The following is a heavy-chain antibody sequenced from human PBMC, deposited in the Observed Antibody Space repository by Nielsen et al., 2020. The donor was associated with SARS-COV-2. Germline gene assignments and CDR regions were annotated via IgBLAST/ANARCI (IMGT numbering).Heavy chain of an antibody. Sequence: GESLKISCAASGFTFSSYAMHWVRQAPGKGLEWVAVISYDGSNKYYADSVKGRFTISRDNSKNTLYLQMNSLRAEDTAVYYCARGQLRWYFDLWGRGTLVTVSS. D-gene: IGHD1-26*01. J-gene: IGHJ2*01. CDR2: ISYDGSNK. V-gene: IGHV3-30-3*01. CDR1: GFTFSSYA. CDR3: ARGQLRWYFDL.